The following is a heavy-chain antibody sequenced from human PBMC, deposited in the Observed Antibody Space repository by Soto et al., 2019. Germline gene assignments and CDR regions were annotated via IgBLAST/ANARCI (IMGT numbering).Heavy chain of an antibody. CDR2: ISGSGGST. Sequence: GGSLRLSCAASGFTFSSYAMSWVRQAPGKGLEWVSAISGSGGSTYYADSVKGRFTISRDNSKNTLYLQMNSLRAEDTAVYYCAEVVTPYYYDSSGSLADYWGQGTLVTVSS. CDR1: GFTFSSYA. D-gene: IGHD3-22*01. CDR3: AEVVTPYYYDSSGSLADY. V-gene: IGHV3-23*01. J-gene: IGHJ4*02.